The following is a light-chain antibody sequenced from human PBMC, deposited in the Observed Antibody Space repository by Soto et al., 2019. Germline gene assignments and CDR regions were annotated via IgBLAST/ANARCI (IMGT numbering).Light chain of an antibody. CDR2: GNS. V-gene: IGLV1-40*01. J-gene: IGLJ1*01. CDR1: SSNIGAGYD. Sequence: QSVLTQPPSVSGAPGQRVTISCTGSSSNIGAGYDVHWYQQLPGTAPKLLIYGNSNRPSGVPDRFSGSKSGTSASLAITGLQAEDEADYYCQSYASGLSGSVFGTGTKLTVL. CDR3: QSYASGLSGSV.